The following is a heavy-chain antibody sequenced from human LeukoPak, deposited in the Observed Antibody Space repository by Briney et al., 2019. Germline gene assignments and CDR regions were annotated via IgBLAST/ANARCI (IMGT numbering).Heavy chain of an antibody. V-gene: IGHV4-34*01. CDR3: ARDTGYYDGSGYYLYLDY. CDR2: INHSGST. CDR1: GGSFSGYY. Sequence: PSETLSLTCAVYGGSFSGYYWSWIRQPPGKGLEWIGEINHSGSTNYSPSLKSRVTISVDTSKNQFSLKLSSVTAADTAVYYCARDTGYYDGSGYYLYLDYWGQGTLVTVSS. D-gene: IGHD3-22*01. J-gene: IGHJ4*02.